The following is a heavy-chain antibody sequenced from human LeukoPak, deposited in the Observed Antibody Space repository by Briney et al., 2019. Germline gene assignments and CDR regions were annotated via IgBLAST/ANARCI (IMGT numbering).Heavy chain of an antibody. CDR2: FGTRSSSI. J-gene: IGHJ4*02. CDR1: GFTFSSHS. Sequence: GGSLRLSCAASGFTFSSHSMNWVRQAPGKGLEWVSSFGTRSSSIYYADSVKGRFTISRDNARNSLYLQMNSLKAEDTAVYYCAREGDEGFDYWGQGTLVTVSS. CDR3: AREGDEGFDY. D-gene: IGHD1-26*01. V-gene: IGHV3-21*01.